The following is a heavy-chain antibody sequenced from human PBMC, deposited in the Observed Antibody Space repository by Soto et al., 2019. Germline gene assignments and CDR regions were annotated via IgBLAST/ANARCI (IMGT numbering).Heavy chain of an antibody. D-gene: IGHD4-17*01. CDR1: GGSISSGGYY. CDR3: ARGALGYGGYYFDY. V-gene: IGHV4-31*03. J-gene: IGHJ4*02. CDR2: IYYSGST. Sequence: QVQLQESGPGLVKPSQTLSLTCTVSGGSISSGGYYWSWIRQHPGKGLEWIGYIYYSGSTYYNPSLRSRVTMSVDTSKNQFSLRLSSVTAADTAVYYCARGALGYGGYYFDYWGQGTLVTVSS.